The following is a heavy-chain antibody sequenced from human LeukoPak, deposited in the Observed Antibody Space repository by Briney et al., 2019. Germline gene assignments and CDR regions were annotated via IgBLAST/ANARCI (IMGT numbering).Heavy chain of an antibody. Sequence: ASVTVSCKASVCTFSSYAISWVRQAPGQGLEWMGRIIPIFGTANYAQKFQGRVTITADKSTSTAYMELSSLRSEDTAVYYCARDYGASYYDSSGYYLTPFDYWGQGTLVTVSS. J-gene: IGHJ4*02. CDR1: VCTFSSYA. D-gene: IGHD3-22*01. CDR3: ARDYGASYYDSSGYYLTPFDY. V-gene: IGHV1-69*06. CDR2: IIPIFGTA.